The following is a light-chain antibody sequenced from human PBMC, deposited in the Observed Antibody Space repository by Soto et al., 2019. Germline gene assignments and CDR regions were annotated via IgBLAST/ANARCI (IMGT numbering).Light chain of an antibody. CDR2: DAS. J-gene: IGKJ4*01. CDR3: QQCSHWPLT. CDR1: QSVRSC. V-gene: IGKV3-11*01. Sequence: EIVWTQSPATLSLSPGERATLSCRASQSVRSCLAWYQQKPGQAPRLLIYDASNRATGVPARFSGSGSGTDFSLTISSLEPEDFAIYYCQQCSHWPLTFGGGTKVEIK.